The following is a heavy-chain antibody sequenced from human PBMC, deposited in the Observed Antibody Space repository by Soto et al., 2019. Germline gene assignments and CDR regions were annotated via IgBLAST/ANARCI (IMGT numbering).Heavy chain of an antibody. CDR2: INAGNGNT. CDR3: ARDAGESSSWSGVYYYYYYMDV. V-gene: IGHV1-3*01. D-gene: IGHD6-13*01. J-gene: IGHJ6*03. Sequence: ASVKVSCKASGYTFTSYAMHWVRQAPGQRLEWMGWINAGNGNTKYSQKFQGRVTITRDTSASTAYMELSSLRSEDTAVYYCARDAGESSSWSGVYYYYYYMDVWGKGTTVTVS. CDR1: GYTFTSYA.